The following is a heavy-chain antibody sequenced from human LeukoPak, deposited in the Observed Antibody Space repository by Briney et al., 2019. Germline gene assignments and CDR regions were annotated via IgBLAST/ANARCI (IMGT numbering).Heavy chain of an antibody. D-gene: IGHD5-12*01. Sequence: GGSLRLSCAASGFTFSSYGMHWVRQAPGKGLEWVAVMWYDGSNKYYADSVKGRFTISRDNSKNTLYLQMNSLRAEDTAVYYCAKDSGYDSALFDYWGQGTLVTVSS. J-gene: IGHJ4*02. CDR2: MWYDGSNK. CDR3: AKDSGYDSALFDY. CDR1: GFTFSSYG. V-gene: IGHV3-33*06.